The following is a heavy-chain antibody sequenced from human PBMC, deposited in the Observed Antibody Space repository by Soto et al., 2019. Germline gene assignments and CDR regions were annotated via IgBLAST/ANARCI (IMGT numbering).Heavy chain of an antibody. CDR1: GFTFSSYA. CDR2: ISYDGSNK. V-gene: IGHV3-30-3*01. Sequence: GGSLRLSCAASGFTFSSYAMPWVRQAPGKGLEWVAVISYDGSNKYYADSVKGRSTISRDNSKNTLYLQMNSLRAEEKAVYYCARSPHYRGYSYGTYYYYGMDDWGQGTTVTVSS. J-gene: IGHJ6*02. CDR3: ARSPHYRGYSYGTYYYYGMDD. D-gene: IGHD5-18*01.